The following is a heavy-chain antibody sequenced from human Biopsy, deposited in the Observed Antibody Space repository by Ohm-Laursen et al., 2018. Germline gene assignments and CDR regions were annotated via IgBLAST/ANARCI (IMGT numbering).Heavy chain of an antibody. D-gene: IGHD3-3*01. CDR3: ATPFQYYDSWGGYPPFDH. CDR2: IIPIFGII. Sequence: SSVKVSCKASGGTFSSYSISWVRQAPGQGLEWMGGIIPIFGIINHAQKFQGRVTISADESTTTAYVELSNLKSEDTAVYYCATPFQYYDSWGGYPPFDHWGQGTLVTVSS. V-gene: IGHV1-69*01. J-gene: IGHJ4*02. CDR1: GGTFSSYS.